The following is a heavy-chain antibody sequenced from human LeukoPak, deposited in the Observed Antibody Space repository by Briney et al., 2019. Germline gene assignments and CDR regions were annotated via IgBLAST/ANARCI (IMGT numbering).Heavy chain of an antibody. D-gene: IGHD6-19*01. CDR2: ISSSGSTI. J-gene: IGHJ3*02. CDR3: ARVRRIAVAGLHEDAFDI. CDR1: GFTFSSYE. Sequence: PGGSLRLSCAASGFTFSSYEMNWVRQAPGKGLEWVSYISSSGSTIYYADSVKGRFTISRDNAKNSLYLQMNSLRAEDTAVYYCARVRRIAVAGLHEDAFDIWGQGTMVTVSS. V-gene: IGHV3-48*03.